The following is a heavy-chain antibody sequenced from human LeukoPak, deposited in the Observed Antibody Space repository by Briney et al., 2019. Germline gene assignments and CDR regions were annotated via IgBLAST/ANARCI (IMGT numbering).Heavy chain of an antibody. CDR3: ARGAGWWDY. V-gene: IGHV4-59*01. Sequence: SETLSLTCTVSGGPNSNYYWSWIRQPPGEGLEWIGYISYSGRTNYNPSLKSRVSLSVDTSKNQFSLTQTPVTAADTAVYYCARGAGWWDYWGQGTLVTVSS. J-gene: IGHJ4*02. CDR2: ISYSGRT. D-gene: IGHD2-15*01. CDR1: GGPNSNYY.